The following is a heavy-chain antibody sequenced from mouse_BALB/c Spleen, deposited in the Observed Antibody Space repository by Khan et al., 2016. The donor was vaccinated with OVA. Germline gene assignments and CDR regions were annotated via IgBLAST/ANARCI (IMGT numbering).Heavy chain of an antibody. CDR2: IDPFSGGT. CDR3: TRHGYVAWFTY. D-gene: IGHD2-2*01. CDR1: GYSFTSYY. J-gene: IGHJ3*01. V-gene: IGHV1S135*01. Sequence: LQQSGPELMKPGASVKISCKASGYSFTSYYIHWVMQSHGKSLEWIGYIDPFSGGTTYNQKFKGKATLTVDKSSSTAYIHLSGLTSEDSAVYYCTRHGYVAWFTYWGQGTLVTVSA.